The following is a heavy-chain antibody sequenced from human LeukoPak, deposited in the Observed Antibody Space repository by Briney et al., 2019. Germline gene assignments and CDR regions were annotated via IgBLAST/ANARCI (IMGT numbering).Heavy chain of an antibody. Sequence: PSETLSLTCTVSGGSVSSGTYCWGWIRQPPGKGLEWIGYIYYSGSTNYNPSLKSRVTISIDTSKNQFSLKLSSVTAADTAMYYCARSLTYYDILTGYYNEGFDYWGQGTLVTVSS. D-gene: IGHD3-9*01. CDR1: GGSVSSGTYC. CDR3: ARSLTYYDILTGYYNEGFDY. CDR2: IYYSGST. J-gene: IGHJ4*02. V-gene: IGHV4-61*01.